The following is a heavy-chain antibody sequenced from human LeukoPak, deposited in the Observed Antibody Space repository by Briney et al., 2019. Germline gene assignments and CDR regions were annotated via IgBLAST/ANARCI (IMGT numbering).Heavy chain of an antibody. CDR3: ARGSSSWGLPDY. CDR2: ISYDGSNK. Sequence: PGGSLRLSCAASGFTFSSFAMHWVRQAPGKGLEWVTLISYDGSNKYYADSVKGRFTISRDNSKNTLYLQMNSQRAEDTAVYYCARGSSSWGLPDYWGEGTLLTVSS. V-gene: IGHV3-30-3*01. J-gene: IGHJ4*02. CDR1: GFTFSSFA. D-gene: IGHD6-13*01.